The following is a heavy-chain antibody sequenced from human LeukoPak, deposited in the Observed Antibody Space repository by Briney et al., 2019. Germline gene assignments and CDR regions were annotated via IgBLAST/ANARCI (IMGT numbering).Heavy chain of an antibody. D-gene: IGHD6-19*01. CDR1: GGSFSNYY. CDR2: INHSGSA. CDR3: ARTVRYFLAGQFPLDHYFDF. Sequence: AETLSLSCAVSGGSFSNYYWGWIRQPPGKGLEWIGEINHSGSANYNPSLKSRVTMSIDSSKNQFSLRLSSVTAADTAVFYCARTVRYFLAGQFPLDHYFDFWGQGSLVTVSS. J-gene: IGHJ4*02. V-gene: IGHV4-34*01.